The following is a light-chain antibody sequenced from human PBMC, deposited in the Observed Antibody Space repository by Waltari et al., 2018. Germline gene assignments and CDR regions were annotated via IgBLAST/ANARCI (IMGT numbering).Light chain of an antibody. Sequence: DIQMTQSPSSVSASVGDTVTITCRASQDISNQLTWYQQKPGKAPKFLIYAASTLESGVPSRFSGSGSGTDFTLTVRSLQPEDFATYYCQETNTFPITFGQGTRLEIK. V-gene: IGKV1D-12*01. CDR3: QETNTFPIT. CDR1: QDISNQ. CDR2: AAS. J-gene: IGKJ5*01.